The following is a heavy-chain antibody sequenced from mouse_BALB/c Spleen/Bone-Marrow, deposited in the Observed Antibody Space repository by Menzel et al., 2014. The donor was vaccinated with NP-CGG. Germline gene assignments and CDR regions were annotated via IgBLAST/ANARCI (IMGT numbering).Heavy chain of an antibody. CDR3: ASVYDYGRGYAMDY. J-gene: IGHJ4*01. Sequence: VKLQESGAELMRPGSSVNISCKASGYAFSNYGMNWVKQRPGQGLEWIGQIYPGDGDTNYNGKFKGRVTLTADKSSSTAYMQLSSLTSEDSAVYFCASVYDYGRGYAMDYWGQGTSVTVSS. CDR2: IYPGDGDT. V-gene: IGHV1-80*01. D-gene: IGHD2-4*01. CDR1: GYAFSNYG.